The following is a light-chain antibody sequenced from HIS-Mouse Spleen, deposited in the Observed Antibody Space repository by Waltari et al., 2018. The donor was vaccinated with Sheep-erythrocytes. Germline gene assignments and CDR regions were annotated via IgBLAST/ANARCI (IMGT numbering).Light chain of an antibody. Sequence: QSALTQPRPVSGSPGQSVTIPCTGTSSDVGGYNYVSWYQQHPGKAPKLMIYDVSKRPSGVPDRFSGSKSGNTASLTISGLQAEDEADYYCCSYAGSSTPWVFGGGTKLTVL. CDR2: DVS. J-gene: IGLJ3*02. CDR1: SSDVGGYNY. CDR3: CSYAGSSTPWV. V-gene: IGLV2-11*01.